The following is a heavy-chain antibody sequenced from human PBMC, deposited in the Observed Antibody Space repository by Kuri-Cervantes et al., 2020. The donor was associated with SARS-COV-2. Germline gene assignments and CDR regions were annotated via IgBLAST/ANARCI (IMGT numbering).Heavy chain of an antibody. V-gene: IGHV4-34*01. CDR2: TNHSGST. Sequence: SETLSLTCAVYGGSFSGYYWSWIRQPPGKGLEWIGETNHSGSTNYNPSLKSRVTISVDTSKNQFSLKLSSVTAADTAVYYCARGFEDCSSTSCYPGGFDPWGQGTLVTVSS. D-gene: IGHD2-2*01. CDR1: GGSFSGYY. CDR3: ARGFEDCSSTSCYPGGFDP. J-gene: IGHJ5*02.